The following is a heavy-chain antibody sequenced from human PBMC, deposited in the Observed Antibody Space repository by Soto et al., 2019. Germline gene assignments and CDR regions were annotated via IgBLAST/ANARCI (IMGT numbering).Heavy chain of an antibody. V-gene: IGHV1-69*02. D-gene: IGHD2-15*01. Sequence: SVKVSCKASGGTFSSYTISWVRQAPGQGLEWMGRIIPILGIANYAQKFQGRVTITADKSTSTAYMELSSLRSEDTAVYYCARGSVGYCSGGSCYYWFDPWGQGTLVTVSS. CDR2: IIPILGIA. CDR1: GGTFSSYT. CDR3: ARGSVGYCSGGSCYYWFDP. J-gene: IGHJ5*02.